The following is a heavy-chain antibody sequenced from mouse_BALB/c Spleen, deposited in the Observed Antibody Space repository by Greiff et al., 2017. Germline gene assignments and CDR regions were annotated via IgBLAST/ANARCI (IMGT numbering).Heavy chain of an antibody. CDR1: GFSLTSYC. CDR3: ARGKWGTRDMGC. Sequence: VQRVESGPGLVAPSQSLSITCTVSGFSLTSYCVHWVRQPPGKGLEWLGVIWDGGSTNYNSALMSRLSISKDNSKSRVFVKMNSLQTDDTAMYYCARGKWGTRDMGCWGQGTSVTVTT. D-gene: IGHD1-1*02. V-gene: IGHV2-9*02. CDR2: IWDGGST. J-gene: IGHJ4*01.